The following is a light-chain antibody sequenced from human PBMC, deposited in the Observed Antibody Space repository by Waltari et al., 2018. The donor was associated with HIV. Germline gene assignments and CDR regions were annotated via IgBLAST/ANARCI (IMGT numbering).Light chain of an antibody. CDR1: SSAVGGYNY. Sequence: QSALTQPASVSGSPGQSITISCTGTSSAVGGYNYFSWYQQHPGKAPKLMIYEVSNRPSGVSNRFSGSKSGNTASLTISGLQAEDEADYYCSSYTSSSVLFGGGTKVTVL. CDR2: EVS. V-gene: IGLV2-14*01. J-gene: IGLJ2*01. CDR3: SSYTSSSVL.